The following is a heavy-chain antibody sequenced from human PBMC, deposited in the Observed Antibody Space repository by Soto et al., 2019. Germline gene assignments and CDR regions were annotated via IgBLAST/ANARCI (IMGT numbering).Heavy chain of an antibody. J-gene: IGHJ4*02. Sequence: KPSETLSLTCTVSGGSISSYYWSWIRQPPGKGLEWIGYIYYSGSTNYNLSLKSRVTISVDTSKNQFSLKLSSVTAADTAVYYCARGHALPHWGQGTLVTVSS. V-gene: IGHV4-59*12. CDR2: IYYSGST. CDR3: ARGHALPH. CDR1: GGSISSYY.